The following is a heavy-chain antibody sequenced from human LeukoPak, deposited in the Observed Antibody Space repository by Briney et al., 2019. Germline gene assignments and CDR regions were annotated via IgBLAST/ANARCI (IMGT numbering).Heavy chain of an antibody. D-gene: IGHD3-22*01. Sequence: ASVKVSCKASGYTFTSYGISWVRQAPGQGLEWMGGFDPEDGETIYAQKFQGRVTMTEDTSTDTAYMELSSLRSEDTAVYYCATGSVRSRNYYDSSGRLDSWGQGTLVTVSS. CDR2: FDPEDGET. J-gene: IGHJ4*02. V-gene: IGHV1-24*01. CDR3: ATGSVRSRNYYDSSGRLDS. CDR1: GYTFTSYG.